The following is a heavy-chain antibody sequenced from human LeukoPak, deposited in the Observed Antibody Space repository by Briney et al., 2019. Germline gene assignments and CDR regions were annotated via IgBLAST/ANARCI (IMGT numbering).Heavy chain of an antibody. CDR1: GFTLSSYG. J-gene: IGHJ4*02. CDR3: ARQSTVATDW. Sequence: GGSLRLSCVASGFTLSSYGMHWVRQAPGKGLEWVALISYDGSQKYYADSVKGRFTISRDNSKNTLYLQMNSLRAEDTAVYYCARQSTVATDWWGQGTLVTVSS. CDR2: ISYDGSQK. D-gene: IGHD4-23*01. V-gene: IGHV3-30*03.